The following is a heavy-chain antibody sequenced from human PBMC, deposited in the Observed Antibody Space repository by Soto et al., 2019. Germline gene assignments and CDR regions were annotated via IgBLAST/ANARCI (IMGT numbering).Heavy chain of an antibody. CDR2: INAGNGNT. CDR3: ARATPHRYCSGGSCYHDY. CDR1: GYTFTSYA. D-gene: IGHD2-15*01. V-gene: IGHV1-3*01. Sequence: ASVKVSCKASGYTFTSYAMHWVRQAPGQRLEWMGWINAGNGNTKYSQKFQGRVTITRDTSASTAYMELSSLRSEDTAVYYCARATPHRYCSGGSCYHDYWGQGTLVTVSS. J-gene: IGHJ4*02.